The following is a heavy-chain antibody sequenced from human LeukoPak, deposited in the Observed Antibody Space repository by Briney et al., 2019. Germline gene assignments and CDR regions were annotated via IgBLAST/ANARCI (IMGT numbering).Heavy chain of an antibody. Sequence: ASVKVCCKASGYMFTSYYMHWVRQAPGQGLEWMGIINPSGGSTTYAQKFQGRVTLTRDTSTSTVYMELSSLRSEDTALYYCARTADGSKTPVFDYWGQGTLVIVSS. V-gene: IGHV1-46*01. CDR1: GYMFTSYY. CDR2: INPSGGST. CDR3: ARTADGSKTPVFDY. J-gene: IGHJ4*02. D-gene: IGHD4-23*01.